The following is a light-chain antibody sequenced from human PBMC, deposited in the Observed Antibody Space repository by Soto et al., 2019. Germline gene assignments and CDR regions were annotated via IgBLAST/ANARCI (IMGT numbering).Light chain of an antibody. CDR1: QSVSNY. CDR2: GAS. CDR3: QQYGSSLLT. Sequence: EIVLTQSPATLSSSPGERATLSCRASQSVSNYLAWYQQKPGQAPRLLIYGASSRATGIPDRFSGSGSGTDFTLTISRLEPEDFAVYYCQQYGSSLLTFGGGTKVEIK. V-gene: IGKV3-20*01. J-gene: IGKJ4*01.